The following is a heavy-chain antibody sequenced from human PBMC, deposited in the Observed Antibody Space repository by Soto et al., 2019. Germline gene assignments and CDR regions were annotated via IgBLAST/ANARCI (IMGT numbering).Heavy chain of an antibody. CDR3: ASRYYYDSSGYPIDY. J-gene: IGHJ4*02. D-gene: IGHD3-22*01. CDR1: GLTFSSYD. Sequence: GGSLRLSCAASGLTFSSYDMSWVRQAPGKGLEWVSGISGSGSSTYYADSVKGRFTISRDNSKKTLYLQMNSLRVEDTAVYYCASRYYYDSSGYPIDYWGQGPVVTVS. V-gene: IGHV3-23*01. CDR2: ISGSGSST.